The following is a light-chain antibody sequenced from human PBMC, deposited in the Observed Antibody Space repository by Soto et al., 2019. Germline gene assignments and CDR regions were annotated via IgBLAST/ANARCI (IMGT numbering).Light chain of an antibody. J-gene: IGLJ2*01. CDR3: SSYTPSSSLVL. CDR2: DVS. Sequence: QSVLTQPASVSGSPGQSITISCTGTISDVGGYNYVSWYQQSPGKAPKLMIYDVSHRPSGVSNRFSGSKSGNTASLTISGLQAEDEAVSYCSSYTPSSSLVLFGGGTQLTVL. V-gene: IGLV2-14*01. CDR1: ISDVGGYNY.